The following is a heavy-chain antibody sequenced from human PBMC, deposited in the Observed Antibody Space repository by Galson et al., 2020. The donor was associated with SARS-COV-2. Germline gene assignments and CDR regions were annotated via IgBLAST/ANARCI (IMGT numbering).Heavy chain of an antibody. CDR2: IKQEGIDK. V-gene: IGHV3-7*03. CDR1: GFTFSNYW. Sequence: GGSLRLSCAASGFTFSNYWMSWVRQAPGKGLEWVANIKQEGIDKYYVDSVKGRFTISRDNAKNSLYLQMNSLRVEDTAVYYCAREHDYGDRCAEAWGQGTLVTVSA. J-gene: IGHJ5*02. D-gene: IGHD4-17*01. CDR3: AREHDYGDRCAEA.